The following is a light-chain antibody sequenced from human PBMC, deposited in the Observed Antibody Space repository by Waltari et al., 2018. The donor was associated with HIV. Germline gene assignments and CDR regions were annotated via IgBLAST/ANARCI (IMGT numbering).Light chain of an antibody. CDR3: QSYDSSPVEVV. CDR2: GNS. CDR1: SSNIGAGYD. Sequence: QSVLTQPPSVSGAPGQRVTISCTGSSSNIGAGYDVHWYQQLPGTAPKLLIYGNSNRPSGVPDRFSGSKSGTAASLAITGLQAEDEADYYCQSYDSSPVEVVFGGGTKLTVL. J-gene: IGLJ2*01. V-gene: IGLV1-40*01.